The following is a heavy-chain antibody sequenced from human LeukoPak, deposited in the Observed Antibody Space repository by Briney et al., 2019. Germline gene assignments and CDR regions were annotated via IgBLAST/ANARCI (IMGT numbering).Heavy chain of an antibody. Sequence: GGSLRLSCAASGFNFSNNGIHWVRQAPGKGLEGVAVISFDGSNKYYADSVKGRFTISRDNSKNTLYLQMNSLRAEDTAVYYCAKDQYDRSGVFDYWGQGTLATVSA. CDR1: GFNFSNNG. V-gene: IGHV3-30*18. D-gene: IGHD3-22*01. CDR2: ISFDGSNK. CDR3: AKDQYDRSGVFDY. J-gene: IGHJ4*02.